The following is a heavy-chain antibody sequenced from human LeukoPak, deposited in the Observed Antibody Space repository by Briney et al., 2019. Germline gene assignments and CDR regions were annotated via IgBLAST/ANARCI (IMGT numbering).Heavy chain of an antibody. D-gene: IGHD2/OR15-2a*01. Sequence: SETLSLTCNVSGVSVSTSHWNWIRQRPGKGLEWIGCLSYTGKTDYNPPLKSRVSISLGSSNNHFSLKLTSVTAADTAVYYCSEGYFEPFDHWGQGILVTVSS. CDR1: GVSVSTSH. J-gene: IGHJ4*02. CDR3: SEGYFEPFDH. V-gene: IGHV4-59*02. CDR2: LSYTGKT.